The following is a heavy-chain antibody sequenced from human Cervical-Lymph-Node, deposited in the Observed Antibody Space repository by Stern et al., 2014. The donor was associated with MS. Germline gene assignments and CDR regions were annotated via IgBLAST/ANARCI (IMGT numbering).Heavy chain of an antibody. CDR3: HYYDSSGSHY. D-gene: IGHD3-22*01. CDR2: INPSGGST. V-gene: IGHV1-46*01. J-gene: IGHJ4*02. Sequence: QVQLMQSGAEVKKPGASVKVSCKASGYTFTSYYMHWVRQAPGQGLAWMGIINPSGGSTSYAQKFPGRVTMTRDTSTSTVYMELSSLRSEDTAVYYCHYYDSSGSHYWGQGTLVTVSS. CDR1: GYTFTSYY.